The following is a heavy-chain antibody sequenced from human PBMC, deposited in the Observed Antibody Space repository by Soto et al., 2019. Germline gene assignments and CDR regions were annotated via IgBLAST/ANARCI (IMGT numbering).Heavy chain of an antibody. Sequence: QVQLVESGGGVLQPGRSLRLSCAASGFTFSSFAMHWVRQAPGKGLEWVAFISYDGSNTYYADSVKGRVTIYRDNSKNTVYLEINSLRAEDTAVYHCAKDLTLGIVGAWGHYFEYWGQGNLVTVSS. CDR1: GFTFSSFA. D-gene: IGHD1-26*01. CDR2: ISYDGSNT. V-gene: IGHV3-30-3*01. CDR3: AKDLTLGIVGAWGHYFEY. J-gene: IGHJ4*02.